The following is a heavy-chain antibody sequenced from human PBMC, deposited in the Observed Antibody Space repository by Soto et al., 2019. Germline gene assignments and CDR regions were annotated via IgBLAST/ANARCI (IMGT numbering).Heavy chain of an antibody. J-gene: IGHJ6*02. CDR1: GYTFTRSG. CDR3: AREGVAPYYYYGMDV. D-gene: IGHD5-12*01. CDR2: ISTYNGDT. V-gene: IGHV1-18*01. Sequence: ASVKVSCKASGYTFTRSGVSWVRQAPGQGLEWMGWISTYNGDTNYAQTFQGRVTMTTDTSTSTVHMEVRSLRSDDTAVYYCAREGVAPYYYYGMDVWGQGTPVTVSS.